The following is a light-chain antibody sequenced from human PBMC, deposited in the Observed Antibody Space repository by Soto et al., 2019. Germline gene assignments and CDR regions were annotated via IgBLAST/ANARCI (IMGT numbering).Light chain of an antibody. Sequence: DIQMAHSPSALSAAVGDIVTIIGRASEGIRNDLNWYQQKPGKAPKLLIYAASSLQSGVPSRFSGSGSGTEFTLTISSLQPDDFATYYCPQYNTYSAFGQGTKVDIK. CDR1: EGIRND. J-gene: IGKJ1*01. V-gene: IGKV1-17*01. CDR2: AAS. CDR3: PQYNTYSA.